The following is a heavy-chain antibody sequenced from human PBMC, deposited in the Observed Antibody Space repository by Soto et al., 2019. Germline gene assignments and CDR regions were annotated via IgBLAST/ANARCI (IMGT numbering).Heavy chain of an antibody. D-gene: IGHD4-17*01. Sequence: QVQLVQSGAEVKKPGSSVKVSCKASGGTFSSYAISWVRQAPGQGLEWMGGIIPIFGTANYAQKFQGRVTITADKSTSTAYRELSSLRSEDTAVYYCASAHRDYGDPTAYYYYYGMDVWGQGTTVTVSS. CDR2: IIPIFGTA. CDR3: ASAHRDYGDPTAYYYYYGMDV. CDR1: GGTFSSYA. J-gene: IGHJ6*02. V-gene: IGHV1-69*06.